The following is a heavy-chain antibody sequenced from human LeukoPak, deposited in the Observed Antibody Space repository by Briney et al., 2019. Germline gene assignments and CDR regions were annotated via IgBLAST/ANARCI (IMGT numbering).Heavy chain of an antibody. CDR2: INPNSGGT. V-gene: IGHV1-2*06. CDR1: GYTFTGYY. Sequence: ASVKVSCKASGYTFTGYYMHWVRQAPGQGLEWMGRINPNSGGTNYAQKFQGRVTMTRDTSISTAYMELSRLRSDDTAVYYCARVNYDFWSGISYYYMDVWGKGTTVTVSS. J-gene: IGHJ6*03. CDR3: ARVNYDFWSGISYYYMDV. D-gene: IGHD3-3*01.